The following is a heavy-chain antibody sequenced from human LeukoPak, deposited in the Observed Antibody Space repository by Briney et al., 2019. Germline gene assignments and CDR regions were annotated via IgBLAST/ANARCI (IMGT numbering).Heavy chain of an antibody. V-gene: IGHV3-7*01. CDR2: IKQVGSEK. CDR3: ARWAGGHYDY. J-gene: IGHJ4*02. Sequence: GGSLRLSCAACGFTFSSYWMSWVRQAPGKGREWVANIKQVGSEKYYVDSVKGRFTISRDNSKNSMYLQMNSLRAEDTAVYYCARWAGGHYDYWGQGTLVTVSS. D-gene: IGHD1-26*01. CDR1: GFTFSSYW.